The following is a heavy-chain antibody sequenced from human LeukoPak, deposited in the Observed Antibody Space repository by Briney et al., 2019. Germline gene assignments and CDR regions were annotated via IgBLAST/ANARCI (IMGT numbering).Heavy chain of an antibody. V-gene: IGHV3-21*01. CDR2: ISSSSSYI. CDR1: GFTFNTYT. D-gene: IGHD3-22*01. CDR3: ARDQRNYYDSSGYLDQNDY. J-gene: IGHJ4*02. Sequence: GGSLRLSCAASGFTFNTYTMNWVRQAPGKGLEWVSSISSSSSYIYYADSVKGRFTISRDNAKNSLYLQMNSLRAEDTAVYYCARDQRNYYDSSGYLDQNDYWGQGTLVTVSS.